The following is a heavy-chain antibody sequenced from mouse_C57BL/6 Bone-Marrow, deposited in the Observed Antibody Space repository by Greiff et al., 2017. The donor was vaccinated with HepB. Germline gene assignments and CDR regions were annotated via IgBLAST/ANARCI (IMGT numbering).Heavy chain of an antibody. J-gene: IGHJ4*01. CDR2: IDPENGDT. V-gene: IGHV14-4*01. Sequence: VQLQQSGAELVRPGASVKLSCTASGFNIKDDYMHWVKQRPEQGLEWIGWIDPENGDTEYASKFQGKATITADTSSNTAYLQLSSPTSEDTAVYYCADGYYEVMDYWGQGTSVTVSS. CDR1: GFNIKDDY. D-gene: IGHD2-3*01. CDR3: ADGYYEVMDY.